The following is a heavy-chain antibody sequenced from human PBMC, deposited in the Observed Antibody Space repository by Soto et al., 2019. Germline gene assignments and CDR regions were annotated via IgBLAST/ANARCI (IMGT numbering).Heavy chain of an antibody. CDR2: ISSSSSTI. D-gene: IGHD2-2*01. V-gene: IGHV3-48*01. J-gene: IGHJ5*02. CDR3: ARDIYCSSTSCYFMGWFDP. CDR1: GFTFSSYS. Sequence: EVQLVESGGGLVQPGGSLRLSCAASGFTFSSYSMNWVRQAPGKGLEWVSYISSSSSTIYYADSVKGRFTISRDNAKNSLYLQMNSLRAEDTAVYYCARDIYCSSTSCYFMGWFDPWGQGTLATVSS.